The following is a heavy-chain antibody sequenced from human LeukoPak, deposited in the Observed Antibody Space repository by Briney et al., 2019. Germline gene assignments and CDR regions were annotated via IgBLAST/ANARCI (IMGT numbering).Heavy chain of an antibody. V-gene: IGHV3-23*01. Sequence: GGSLRLSCAASGFTFSSYAMSWVRQAPGKGLEWVSAISGSGGSTYYADSVKGRFTISRDNSKNTLYLQMNSLRAEDAAVYYCAKAQRHYDSSGYIFDYWGQGTLVTVSS. J-gene: IGHJ4*02. CDR2: ISGSGGST. D-gene: IGHD3-22*01. CDR3: AKAQRHYDSSGYIFDY. CDR1: GFTFSSYA.